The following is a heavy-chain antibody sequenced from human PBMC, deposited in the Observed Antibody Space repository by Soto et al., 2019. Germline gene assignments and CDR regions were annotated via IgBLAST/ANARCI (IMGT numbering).Heavy chain of an antibody. CDR3: ARRYGNAFAI. CDR2: IYYSGST. CDR1: GGSISSYY. Sequence: SETLSLTCTVSGGSISSYYWSWIRQPPGKGLEWIGYIYYSGSTNYNPSLKSRVTISVDTSKNQFSLKLSSVTAADTAVYYCARRYGNAFAIWGQGTMVTVSS. D-gene: IGHD1-20*01. V-gene: IGHV4-59*08. J-gene: IGHJ3*02.